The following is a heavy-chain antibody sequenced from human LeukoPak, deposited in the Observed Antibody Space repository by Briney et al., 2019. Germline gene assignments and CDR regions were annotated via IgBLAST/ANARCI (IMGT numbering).Heavy chain of an antibody. V-gene: IGHV4-59*08. CDR3: AKHHSFDI. Sequence: PSETLSLTCSVSGGSISSYYWSWIRQPPGKGLEWIGYVNHSGSTKYNPSLKSRVTLSVDTSKNHLSLNLSSVTAADTAVYYCAKHHSFDIWGQGTLVTVSS. J-gene: IGHJ3*02. CDR1: GGSISSYY. CDR2: VNHSGST.